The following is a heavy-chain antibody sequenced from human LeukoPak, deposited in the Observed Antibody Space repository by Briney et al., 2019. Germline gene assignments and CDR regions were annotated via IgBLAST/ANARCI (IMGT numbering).Heavy chain of an antibody. V-gene: IGHV4-4*07. CDR1: GGSLSAFY. J-gene: IGHJ4*02. Sequence: PSETLSLTCSVSGGSLSAFYWTWIRQPAGKGLEWIGRIYSSGTTNYNPSLKSRVSMSLDMANNQFSLKLSSVTAADTAVYYCASAYDFWSGSEGGFDYWGQGTLVTVSS. CDR3: ASAYDFWSGSEGGFDY. D-gene: IGHD3-3*01. CDR2: IYSSGTT.